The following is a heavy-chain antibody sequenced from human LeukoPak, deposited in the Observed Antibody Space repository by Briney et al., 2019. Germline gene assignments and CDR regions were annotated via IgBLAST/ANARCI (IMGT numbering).Heavy chain of an antibody. CDR3: TRIYGSGRYYTD. V-gene: IGHV3-48*01. J-gene: IGHJ4*02. CDR1: GFTFGSYS. D-gene: IGHD3-10*01. CDR2: ISSSSSTL. Sequence: PGGSLRLSCAASGFTFGSYSMNWVRQAPGKGLEWISYISSSSSTLYYADSVEGRFTISRDNAMNSLYLQMDSLRAEDTAVYYCTRIYGSGRYYTDWGQGTLVTVSS.